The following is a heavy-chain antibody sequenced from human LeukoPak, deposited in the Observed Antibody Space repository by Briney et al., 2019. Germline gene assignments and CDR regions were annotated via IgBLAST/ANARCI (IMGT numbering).Heavy chain of an antibody. D-gene: IGHD3-22*01. CDR2: INTDGSST. CDR1: GFTFSSYW. V-gene: IGHV3-74*01. J-gene: IGHJ5*02. CDR3: ARGGVNYYDSSGYSS. Sequence: GGSLRLSCAASGFTFSSYWMHWVRQAPGKGLVWVSRINTDGSSTSYADSVKGRFTISRDNAKNTLYLQMNSLRAEDTAVYYCARGGVNYYDSSGYSSWGQGTLVTVSS.